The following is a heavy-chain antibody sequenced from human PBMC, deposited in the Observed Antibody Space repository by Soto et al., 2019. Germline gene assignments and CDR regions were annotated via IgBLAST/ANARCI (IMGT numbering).Heavy chain of an antibody. D-gene: IGHD1-26*01. Sequence: QAQLEQSGGEVKKPGSSVKVSCKASRVAFSKFIVTWVGQAPGLGLEWVGGIIPIFGTANYAQKFQGRVTITADDSTSTSYMEVNILRSHDTHVYYCAKVRYSIPMGYYYGMDVWGQGTTVTVSS. CDR2: IIPIFGTA. CDR3: AKVRYSIPMGYYYGMDV. V-gene: IGHV1-69*01. CDR1: RVAFSKFI. J-gene: IGHJ6*02.